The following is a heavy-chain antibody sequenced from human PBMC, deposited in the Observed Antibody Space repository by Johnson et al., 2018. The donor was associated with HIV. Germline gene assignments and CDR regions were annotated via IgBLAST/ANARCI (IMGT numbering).Heavy chain of an antibody. V-gene: IGHV3-11*04. CDR3: AREEGTDILTRGDAFDI. Sequence: QVQLVESGGGLVQPGGSLRLSCAASGFIFSDYYMTWIRQAPGKGLESISYISSSGRTIYYADSVKGRFTMSRDNAKKSLYLQMHSRRAEDTAVYYCAREEGTDILTRGDAFDIWGQGTMVTVSS. D-gene: IGHD3-9*01. CDR1: GFIFSDYY. J-gene: IGHJ3*02. CDR2: ISSSGRTI.